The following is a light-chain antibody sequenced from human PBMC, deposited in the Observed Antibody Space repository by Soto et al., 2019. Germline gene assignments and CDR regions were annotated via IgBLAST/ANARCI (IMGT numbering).Light chain of an antibody. V-gene: IGKV1-5*03. CDR3: QQYDSSPCT. Sequence: DIQMTQSLSTLSASVGDRVTITCRASQSISDWLAWYQQKPGKAPKLLIYKASSLESGVPSRFSGSGSGTEFTLTITSLQPDDFATYYCQQYDSSPCTFGQGTKVDIK. CDR1: QSISDW. CDR2: KAS. J-gene: IGKJ1*01.